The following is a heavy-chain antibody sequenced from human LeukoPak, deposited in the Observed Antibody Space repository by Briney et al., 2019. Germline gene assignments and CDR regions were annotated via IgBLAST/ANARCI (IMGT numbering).Heavy chain of an antibody. V-gene: IGHV5-51*01. CDR2: IYPGDSDT. D-gene: IGHD6-19*01. J-gene: IGHJ4*02. CDR1: GYSFTSYW. CDR3: ARHPLEGIAVAGTADY. Sequence: SGESLKISCKGSGYSFTSYWIGWVRQMPGKVLEWMGVIYPGDSDTRYSPSFQGQVTISADKSISTAYLQWSSLKASDTAMYYCARHPLEGIAVAGTADYWGQGTLVTVSS.